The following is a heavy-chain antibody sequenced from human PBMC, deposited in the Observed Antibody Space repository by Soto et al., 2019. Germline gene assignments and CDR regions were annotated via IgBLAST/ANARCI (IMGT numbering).Heavy chain of an antibody. CDR1: GFTFSDYY. J-gene: IGHJ4*02. V-gene: IGHV3-11*01. CDR3: ARDTASQWYDFWSGYYFDY. D-gene: IGHD3-3*01. CDR2: ISSSGSTI. Sequence: QVQLVESGGGLVKPGGSLRLSCAASGFTFSDYYMSWIRQAPGKGLEWVSYISSSGSTIYYADSVKGRFTISRDNAKNSLYLQMNSLRAEDTVVYYCARDTASQWYDFWSGYYFDYWGQGTLVTVSS.